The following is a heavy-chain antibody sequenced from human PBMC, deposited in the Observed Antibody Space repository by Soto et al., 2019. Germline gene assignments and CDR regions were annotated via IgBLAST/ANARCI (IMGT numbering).Heavy chain of an antibody. CDR3: AKDIGGEMHAFDI. J-gene: IGHJ3*02. CDR2: VSWNSGNI. Sequence: GGSLRLSCVASGFGFGGYAMHWVRQGPGKGLEWVSVVSWNSGNIGYADSVKGRFTISRDNAKNSLYLQMNSLSAEDTALYYCAKDIGGEMHAFDIWGQGTMVTVSS. CDR1: GFGFGGYA. D-gene: IGHD3-16*01. V-gene: IGHV3-9*01.